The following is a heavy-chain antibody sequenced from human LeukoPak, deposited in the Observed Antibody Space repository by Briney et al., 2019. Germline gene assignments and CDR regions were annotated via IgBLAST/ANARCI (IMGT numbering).Heavy chain of an antibody. V-gene: IGHV3-33*01. D-gene: IGHD6-19*01. CDR2: IWYDGNNK. J-gene: IGHJ4*02. Sequence: GALRLSCAASGFTFSSYGMHWVRQAPGKGLEWVAVIWYDGNNKYYADSVKGRFTISRDNSKNTLYLQMNSLRAEDTAVYYCARDPIAVAGMFDYWGQGTLVTVSS. CDR3: ARDPIAVAGMFDY. CDR1: GFTFSSYG.